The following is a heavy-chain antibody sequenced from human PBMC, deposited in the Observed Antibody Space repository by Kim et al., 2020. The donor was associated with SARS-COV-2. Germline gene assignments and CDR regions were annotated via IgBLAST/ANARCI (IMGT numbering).Heavy chain of an antibody. CDR3: ARENFGVYSSGWQAGCYYYYGMDV. J-gene: IGHJ6*02. CDR1: GFTFSDYY. CDR2: ISSSGSTI. V-gene: IGHV3-11*01. D-gene: IGHD6-19*01. Sequence: GGSLRLSCAASGFTFSDYYMSWIRQAPGKGLEWVSYISSSGSTIYYADSVKGRFTISRDNAKNSLYLQMNSLRAEDTAVYYCARENFGVYSSGWQAGCYYYYGMDVWGQGTTVTVSS.